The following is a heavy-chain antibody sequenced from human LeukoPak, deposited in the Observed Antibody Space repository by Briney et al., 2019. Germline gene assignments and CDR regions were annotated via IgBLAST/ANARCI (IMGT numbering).Heavy chain of an antibody. CDR2: ISSSGSAI. J-gene: IGHJ4*02. V-gene: IGHV3-48*01. D-gene: IGHD2-15*01. CDR1: GFPLSSYS. Sequence: GGSLRLSCAACGFPLSSYSINWVRQAPGKGLESVSYISSSGSAIYYVDSVKGRFTVSRDNAKNSLFLQMNSPRAEDTAVYYCGRGKCSYFDYWGQGALVTVSS. CDR3: GRGKCSYFDY.